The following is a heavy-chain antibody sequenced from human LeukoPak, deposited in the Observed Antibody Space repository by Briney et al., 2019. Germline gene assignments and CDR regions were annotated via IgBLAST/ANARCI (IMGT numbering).Heavy chain of an antibody. CDR1: GFTFASYA. CDR3: AKDRQQLANFDC. CDR2: IRAGGGAT. V-gene: IGHV3-23*01. Sequence: PGGSLRLSCEASGFTFASYAMSWVRQAPGKGLEWVSGIRAGGGATYSADSVKGRFSISRNNSKNTLYLHMSSLRAEDTAIYYCAKDRQQLANFDCWGQGALVTVSS. D-gene: IGHD6-13*01. J-gene: IGHJ4*02.